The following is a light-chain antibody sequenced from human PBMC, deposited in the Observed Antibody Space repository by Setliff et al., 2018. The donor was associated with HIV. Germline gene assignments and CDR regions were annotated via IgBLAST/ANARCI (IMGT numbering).Light chain of an antibody. CDR3: SSYTSSSTPYV. Sequence: LAQPASVSGSPGQSITISCTGTSSDVGGYNYVSWYQQHPGKAPKLMIYDVSHRPSGVSNRFSGSKSGNTASLTISGLQAEDEADYYCSSYTSSSTPYVFGTGTKVTVL. J-gene: IGLJ1*01. V-gene: IGLV2-14*03. CDR1: SSDVGGYNY. CDR2: DVS.